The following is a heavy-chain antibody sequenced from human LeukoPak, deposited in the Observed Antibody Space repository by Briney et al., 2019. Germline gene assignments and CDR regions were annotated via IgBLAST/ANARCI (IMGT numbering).Heavy chain of an antibody. J-gene: IGHJ6*02. V-gene: IGHV3-21*01. CDR3: ARDRLDLGVVGYGMDV. D-gene: IGHD3-3*01. CDR1: GFTFSSYS. Sequence: GGFLRLSCAASGFTFSSYSMNWVRQAPGKGLEWVSSISSSSSYIYYADSVKGRFTISRDNAKNSLYLQMNGLRAEDTAVYYCARDRLDLGVVGYGMDVWGQGTTVTVSS. CDR2: ISSSSSYI.